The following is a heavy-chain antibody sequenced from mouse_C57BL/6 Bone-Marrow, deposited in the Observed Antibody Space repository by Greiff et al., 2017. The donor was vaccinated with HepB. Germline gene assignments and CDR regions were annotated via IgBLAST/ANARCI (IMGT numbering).Heavy chain of an antibody. J-gene: IGHJ4*01. CDR2: ISSGSSTI. Sequence: EVKLVESGGGLVKPGGSLKLSCAASGFTFSDYGMHWVRQAPEKGLEWVAYISSGSSTIYYADTVKGRFTISRDNAKNTLFLQMTSLRSEDTAMYYCAMTGYYGSSKYAMDYWGQGTSVTVSS. V-gene: IGHV5-17*01. CDR1: GFTFSDYG. CDR3: AMTGYYGSSKYAMDY. D-gene: IGHD1-1*01.